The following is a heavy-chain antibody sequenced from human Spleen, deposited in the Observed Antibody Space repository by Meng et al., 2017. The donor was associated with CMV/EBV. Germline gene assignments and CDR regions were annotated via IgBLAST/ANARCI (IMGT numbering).Heavy chain of an antibody. Sequence: GESLKISCAASGFTFSSNDMHWVRQATGKGLEWVSAIGTAGDTYYPGSVKGRFTISRENAKNSLYLQMNSLRAGDTAVYYCARVGKAKYGMDVWGQGTTVTVSS. CDR1: GFTFSSND. V-gene: IGHV3-13*01. J-gene: IGHJ6*02. CDR2: IGTAGDT. D-gene: IGHD7-27*01. CDR3: ARVGKAKYGMDV.